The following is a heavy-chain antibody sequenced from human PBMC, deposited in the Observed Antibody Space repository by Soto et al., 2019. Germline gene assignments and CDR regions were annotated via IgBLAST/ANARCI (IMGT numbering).Heavy chain of an antibody. V-gene: IGHV1-69*13. D-gene: IGHD3-22*01. CDR3: ARDSGLMGYYDSSGYCDWDY. CDR2: IIPIFGTA. CDR1: GGTFSSYA. Sequence: SVKVSCKASGGTFSSYAISWVRQAPGQGLEWMGGIIPIFGTANYAQKFQGRVTITADESTSTAYMELSSLRSEDTAVYYCARDSGLMGYYDSSGYCDWDYWGQGTLVTVS. J-gene: IGHJ4*02.